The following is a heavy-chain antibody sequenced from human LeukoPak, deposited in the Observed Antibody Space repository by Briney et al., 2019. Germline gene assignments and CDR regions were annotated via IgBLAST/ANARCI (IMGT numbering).Heavy chain of an antibody. D-gene: IGHD6-19*01. CDR3: AGPRGMAVASGMDG. Sequence: GGALRLSCAASVFTLSSYSMNWVRQAPGRGREWVSCVSSSSSFIYYADSVKGRFTISRDNAKKSLYLQMNSLRVEDTAVYHCAGPRGMAVASGMDGGEQGRTVTVPS. CDR1: VFTLSSYS. J-gene: IGHJ6*01. CDR2: VSSSSSFI. V-gene: IGHV3-21*01.